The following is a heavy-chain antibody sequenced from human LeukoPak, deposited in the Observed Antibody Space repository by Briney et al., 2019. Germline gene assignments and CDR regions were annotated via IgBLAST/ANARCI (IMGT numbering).Heavy chain of an antibody. Sequence: GGSLRLSCAASGFTFSNYWMHWVRQAPGKGLVWVSRIHSDGSSTTSADSVKGRFTISRDNAENTLYLQMNSLRAKDTAVYYCAKEPPAMIVVVTPWYFDYWGQGTLVTVSS. CDR2: IHSDGSST. D-gene: IGHD3-22*01. V-gene: IGHV3-74*01. CDR1: GFTFSNYW. J-gene: IGHJ4*02. CDR3: AKEPPAMIVVVTPWYFDY.